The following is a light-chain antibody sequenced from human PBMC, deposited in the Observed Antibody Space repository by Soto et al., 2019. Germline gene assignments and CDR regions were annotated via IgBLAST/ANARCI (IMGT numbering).Light chain of an antibody. V-gene: IGLV2-23*02. CDR3: CSYAGSRTHVL. CDR2: EVS. J-gene: IGLJ2*01. Sequence: QSVLTQPASVSGSPGQSITIYCIGTSSDVGSYNLVSWYQQHPGKAPKVLIYEVSERPSGVSNRFSGSKSGNTASLTISGLQAEDEAEYYCCSYAGSRTHVLFGGGTKLTVL. CDR1: SSDVGSYNL.